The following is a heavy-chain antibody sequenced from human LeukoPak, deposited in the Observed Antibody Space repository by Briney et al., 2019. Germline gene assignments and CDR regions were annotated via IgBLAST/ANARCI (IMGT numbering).Heavy chain of an antibody. CDR2: TNPDGSIK. Sequence: GGSLRLSCAASGFIFGGYWMSWVRQAPGRGLEWVANTNPDGSIKYYVDSVNGRFTISRDNAKNSLYLQMNSLRAEDTAVYFCARSLKVSAALDVFDIWGQGTMVTVSS. D-gene: IGHD2-2*01. CDR1: GFIFGGYW. V-gene: IGHV3-7*01. J-gene: IGHJ3*02. CDR3: ARSLKVSAALDVFDI.